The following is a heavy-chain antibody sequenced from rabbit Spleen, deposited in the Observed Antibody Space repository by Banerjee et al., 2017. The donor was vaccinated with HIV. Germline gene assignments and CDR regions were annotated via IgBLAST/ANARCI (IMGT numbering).Heavy chain of an antibody. V-gene: IGHV1S45*01. Sequence: QEQLEESGGDLVKPGASLTLTCTASGFSFSNNYVMCWVRQAPGKGLEWIACISAGSSTGTYYANWAQGRFTISKTSSTTVTLQMTSLTAADTAAYFCARDGYSRGWGIILYYFNLWGPGTLVTVS. CDR1: GFSFSNNYV. CDR3: ARDGYSRGWGIILYYFNL. J-gene: IGHJ4*01. D-gene: IGHD4-1*01. CDR2: ISAGSSTGT.